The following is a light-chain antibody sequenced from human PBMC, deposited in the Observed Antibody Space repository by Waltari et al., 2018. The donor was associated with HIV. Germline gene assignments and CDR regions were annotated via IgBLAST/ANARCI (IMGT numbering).Light chain of an antibody. CDR3: QQYQSYPIT. Sequence: DIQMTQSPSSLSASVGDRVTITCRASQDINNFLVWFQQKPGKAPKSLVYAASNLQSGVPSRFSGSGSGTDFTLTISSLQPEDCASYYCQQYQSYPITFGQGTRLEIK. V-gene: IGKV1-16*01. J-gene: IGKJ5*01. CDR2: AAS. CDR1: QDINNF.